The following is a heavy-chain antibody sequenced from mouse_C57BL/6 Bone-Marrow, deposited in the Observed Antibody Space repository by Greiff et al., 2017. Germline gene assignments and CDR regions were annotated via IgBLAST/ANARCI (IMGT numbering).Heavy chain of an antibody. D-gene: IGHD2-3*01. CDR3: ARGSYDGYYVWFAY. CDR1: GYTFTSYT. J-gene: IGHJ3*01. Sequence: QVQLKESGAELARPGASVTMSCKASGYTFTSYTMHWVKQRPGQGLEWIGYINPSSGYTKYNQKFKDKATLTADKSSSTAYMQLSSLTSEDSAVYYCARGSYDGYYVWFAYWGQGTLVTVSA. V-gene: IGHV1-4*01. CDR2: INPSSGYT.